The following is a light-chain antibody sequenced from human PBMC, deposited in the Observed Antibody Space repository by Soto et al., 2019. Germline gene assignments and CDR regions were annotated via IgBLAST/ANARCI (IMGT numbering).Light chain of an antibody. V-gene: IGLV4-69*01. CDR3: QTWGTGTWV. Sequence: QSVLTQSPSASASLGASVKLTCTLSSGHSSYAIAWHQQQPEKGPRYLMKLNSDGSHSKGDGIPDRFSGSSSGAERYLTISSIQSEDEADYYCQTWGTGTWVFGGGTELTVL. CDR1: SGHSSYA. CDR2: LNSDGSH. J-gene: IGLJ3*02.